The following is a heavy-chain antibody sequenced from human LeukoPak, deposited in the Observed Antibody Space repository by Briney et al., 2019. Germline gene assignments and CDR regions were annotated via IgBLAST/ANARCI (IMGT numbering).Heavy chain of an antibody. V-gene: IGHV3-73*01. D-gene: IGHD3-10*01. CDR1: GFTFSGSA. J-gene: IGHJ4*02. CDR3: TSVNYGSGSYYFDY. Sequence: SGGSLRLSCAASGFTFSGSAMHWVRQASGKGLEWVGRIRSKANSYATAYAASVKGRFTISRDDSKNTAYLQMNSLKTEDTAVYYCTSVNYGSGSYYFDYWGQGTLVTVSS. CDR2: IRSKANSYAT.